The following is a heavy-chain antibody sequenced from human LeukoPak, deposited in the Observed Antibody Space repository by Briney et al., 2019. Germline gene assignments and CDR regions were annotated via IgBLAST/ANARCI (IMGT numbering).Heavy chain of an antibody. CDR1: GYTFTSYV. D-gene: IGHD6-6*01. Sequence: ASVKVSCKDSGYTFTSYVISWVRQAPGQGLEWMGWIFAYNGNTNYAQKLQGRVTMTTDTSTSTAYMYLRSLRSDDTAVYYCARDRRYSSSLNSYDYYGMDVWGQGTTVTVSS. CDR3: ARDRRYSSSLNSYDYYGMDV. J-gene: IGHJ6*02. CDR2: IFAYNGNT. V-gene: IGHV1-18*01.